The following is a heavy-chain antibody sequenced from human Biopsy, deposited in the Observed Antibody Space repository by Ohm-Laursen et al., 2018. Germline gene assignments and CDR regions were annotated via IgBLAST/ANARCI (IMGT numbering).Heavy chain of an antibody. J-gene: IGHJ4*02. V-gene: IGHV1-18*01. CDR3: ARDRWPHVTLLGLVVFDF. CDR1: GYTFTNYG. D-gene: IGHD3-3*01. CDR2: ISPYNGDT. Sequence: ASVKVSCKASGYTFTNYGISWVRQAPGQGLEWMGWISPYNGDTDYAQKLQGRVNMTTDTSTSTAYMDLRSLRSDDTAVYYCARDRWPHVTLLGLVVFDFWGQGTLVIVSS.